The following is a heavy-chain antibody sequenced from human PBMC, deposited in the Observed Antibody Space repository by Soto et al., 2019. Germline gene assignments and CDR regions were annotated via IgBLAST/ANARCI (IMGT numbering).Heavy chain of an antibody. V-gene: IGHV3-11*01. CDR3: AREDCSGGSCYPPVQLGY. J-gene: IGHJ4*02. D-gene: IGHD2-15*01. CDR1: GFTFSDYS. CDR2: ISSSGSTI. Sequence: QVQLVESGGGLVKPGGSLRLSCAASGFTFSDYSMSWIRQAPGKGLEWVSYISSSGSTIYYADSVKGRFTISRDNAKNSLYLQMNSLRAEDTAVYYCAREDCSGGSCYPPVQLGYWGQGTLVTVSS.